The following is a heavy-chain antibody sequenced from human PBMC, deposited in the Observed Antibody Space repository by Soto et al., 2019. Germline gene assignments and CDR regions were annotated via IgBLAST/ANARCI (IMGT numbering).Heavy chain of an antibody. CDR2: IIPIFGTA. Sequence: QVQLVQSGAEVKKPGSSVKVSCKASGGTFSSYAISWVRQATGQGLEWMGGIIPIFGTANYAQKFQGRVTITADESTSTAYMELSSLRSEDTAVYYCAGNTYYYDSIGYDYFDYWGQGTLVTVSS. J-gene: IGHJ4*02. V-gene: IGHV1-69*01. CDR3: AGNTYYYDSIGYDYFDY. CDR1: GGTFSSYA. D-gene: IGHD3-22*01.